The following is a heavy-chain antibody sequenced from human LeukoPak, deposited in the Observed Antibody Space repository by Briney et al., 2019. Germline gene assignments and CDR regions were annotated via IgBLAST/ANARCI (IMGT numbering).Heavy chain of an antibody. CDR1: GYTFTGYY. Sequence: GASVKVSCKASGYTFTGYYMHWVRQAPGQGLEWMGWINPNSGGTNYAQKFQGRVTMTRDTSISTAYMELSSLGFEDTAVYYCASDSRIEIGAYYFDYWGQGTLVTVSS. J-gene: IGHJ4*02. CDR2: INPNSGGT. D-gene: IGHD2/OR15-2a*01. CDR3: ASDSRIEIGAYYFDY. V-gene: IGHV1-2*02.